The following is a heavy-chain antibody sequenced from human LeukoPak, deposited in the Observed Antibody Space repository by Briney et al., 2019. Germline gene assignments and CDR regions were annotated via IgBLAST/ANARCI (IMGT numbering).Heavy chain of an antibody. D-gene: IGHD4-23*01. Sequence: SQTLSLTCTVPGGSLSRADYYWSWIRHPPGKGLEWHGYIYYSGSTYYNPSLKRRVTISVDTSKNQFSLKLSSVTAADTAVYYCAREPGGLTEKNGVIDYWGQGTLVTVSS. CDR3: AREPGGLTEKNGVIDY. V-gene: IGHV4-30-4*01. CDR2: IYYSGST. CDR1: GGSLSRADYY. J-gene: IGHJ4*02.